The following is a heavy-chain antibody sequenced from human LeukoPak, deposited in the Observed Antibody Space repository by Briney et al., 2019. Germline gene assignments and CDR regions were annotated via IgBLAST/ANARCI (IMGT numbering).Heavy chain of an antibody. CDR3: ARDGEQLDLDY. CDR2: IWYEGSNK. D-gene: IGHD6-6*01. V-gene: IGHV3-33*01. Sequence: QPGGSLRLSCAASGFTFSSYGTHWVRQAPGKGLEGVAVIWYEGSNKYYTDSVKGRFTISRDNSKNTLYLQMNSLRAEDTAVYYCARDGEQLDLDYWGQGTLVTVSS. CDR1: GFTFSSYG. J-gene: IGHJ4*02.